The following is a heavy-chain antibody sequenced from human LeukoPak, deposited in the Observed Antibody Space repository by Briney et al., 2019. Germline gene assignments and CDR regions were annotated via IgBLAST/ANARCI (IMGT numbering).Heavy chain of an antibody. CDR1: GFTFGSYW. D-gene: IGHD3-9*01. Sequence: GGSLRLSCAASGFTFGSYWMSWVRQAPGKGLEWVANIKQDGSEKYYVDSVKGRFTISRDNAKNSLYLQMNSLRAEDTAVYYCARGADILTGYYTGNFDYWGQGTLVTVSS. V-gene: IGHV3-7*03. CDR2: IKQDGSEK. J-gene: IGHJ4*02. CDR3: ARGADILTGYYTGNFDY.